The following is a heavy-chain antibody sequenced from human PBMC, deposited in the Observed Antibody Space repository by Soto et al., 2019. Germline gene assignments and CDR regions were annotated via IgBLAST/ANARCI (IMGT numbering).Heavy chain of an antibody. Sequence: GGSLRLSCAASGFTFSSYAMSWVRQAPGKGLEWVSAISGSGGSTYYADSVKGRFTISRDNSKNTLYLQMNSLRAEATAVYYCAKDPIDYGDYYFDYWGQGTLVTVSS. CDR3: AKDPIDYGDYYFDY. J-gene: IGHJ4*02. V-gene: IGHV3-23*01. CDR2: ISGSGGST. CDR1: GFTFSSYA. D-gene: IGHD4-17*01.